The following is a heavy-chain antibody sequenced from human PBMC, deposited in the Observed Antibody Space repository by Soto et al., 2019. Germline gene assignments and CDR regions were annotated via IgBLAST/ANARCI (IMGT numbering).Heavy chain of an antibody. CDR2: IIPIFGTA. CDR1: GGTFSSYA. J-gene: IGHJ6*02. V-gene: IGHV1-69*13. CDR3: ASVTYNWNYAKLGLYGMDV. D-gene: IGHD1-7*01. Sequence: SVKVSCKASGGTFSSYAISWVRQAPGQGLEWMGGIIPIFGTANYAQKFQGRVTITADESTSTAYMELSSLRSEDTAVYYCASVTYNWNYAKLGLYGMDVWGQGTTVTVSS.